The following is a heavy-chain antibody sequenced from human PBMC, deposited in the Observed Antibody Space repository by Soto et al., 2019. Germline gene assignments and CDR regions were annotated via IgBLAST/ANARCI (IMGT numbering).Heavy chain of an antibody. CDR1: GFTCSSYG. Sequence: QVQLVESGGGVVQPWRSLRLSCAASGFTCSSYGMHWVRQAPGKGLELVAVISYDGNNKYYGVSVKGRFNISRDDYKNPVFLEMHSLRARAPAVYSCAKDARTCTISVCLHNSVEPWGQGTLVTVSS. CDR2: ISYDGNNK. D-gene: IGHD2-8*01. J-gene: IGHJ5*02. CDR3: AKDARTCTISVCLHNSVEP. V-gene: IGHV3-30*18.